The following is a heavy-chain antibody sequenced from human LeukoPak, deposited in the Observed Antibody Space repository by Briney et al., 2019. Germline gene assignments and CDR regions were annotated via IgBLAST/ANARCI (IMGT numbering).Heavy chain of an antibody. CDR1: GGSISSYY. CDR2: IYYSGST. Sequence: PSETLSLTCTVSGGSISSYYWSWIRQPPGKGLEWIGYIYYSGSTNYNPSLKSRVTISVDTSKNQFSLKLSSVTAADTAVYYCASCERGYSYGYDYYYYMGVWGKGTTVTVSS. J-gene: IGHJ6*03. V-gene: IGHV4-59*01. CDR3: ASCERGYSYGYDYYYYMGV. D-gene: IGHD5-18*01.